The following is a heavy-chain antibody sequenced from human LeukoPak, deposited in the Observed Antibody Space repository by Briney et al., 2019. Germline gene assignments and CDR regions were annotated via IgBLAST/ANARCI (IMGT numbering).Heavy chain of an antibody. CDR2: MNPNSGNK. Sequence: VASVKVSCKASGYTFTGYYMHWVRQAAGQGLEWMGWMNPNSGNKGYAQKFQGRVTMTSDTSISTAYMELSSLSSEDTAIYYCASELRHQDYWGQGTLVTVSS. D-gene: IGHD1-1*01. CDR3: ASELRHQDY. CDR1: GYTFTGYY. V-gene: IGHV1-8*02. J-gene: IGHJ4*02.